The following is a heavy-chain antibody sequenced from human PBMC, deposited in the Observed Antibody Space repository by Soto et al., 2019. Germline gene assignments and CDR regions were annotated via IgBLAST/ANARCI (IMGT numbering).Heavy chain of an antibody. Sequence: SETLSLTCTVSGGSISSGGYYWSWIRQHPGRGLEWIGYIYYNGNTYYNPSLKSRVTVSVDTSKNQFSLNVRSVTAADTAVYYCARCSLVVIPVHRFDPWGQGTLVTVSS. CDR2: IYYNGNT. CDR3: ARCSLVVIPVHRFDP. D-gene: IGHD2-15*01. V-gene: IGHV4-31*03. J-gene: IGHJ5*02. CDR1: GGSISSGGYY.